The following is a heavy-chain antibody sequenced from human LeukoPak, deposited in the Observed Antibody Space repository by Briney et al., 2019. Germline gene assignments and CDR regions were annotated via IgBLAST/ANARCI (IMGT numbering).Heavy chain of an antibody. Sequence: SETLSLICTVSGSSISSSSYDWGWIRQTPGEGLEWIGSIYYSGSNYYNPSLKSRVTISVDRSKNQVSLKLSSVTAADTAVYYCARSYSSSANDAFDIWGQGTMVTVSS. CDR3: ARSYSSSANDAFDI. D-gene: IGHD6-6*01. CDR2: IYYSGSN. J-gene: IGHJ3*02. V-gene: IGHV4-39*07. CDR1: GSSISSSSYD.